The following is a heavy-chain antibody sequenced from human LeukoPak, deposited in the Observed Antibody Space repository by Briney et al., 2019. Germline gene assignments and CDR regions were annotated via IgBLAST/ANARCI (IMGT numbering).Heavy chain of an antibody. D-gene: IGHD6-25*01. CDR1: GYTLTELS. CDR3: ATRLASPDAFDI. J-gene: IGHJ3*02. Sequence: GASVKVSCKVSGYTLTELSMHWVRQAPGKGLEWMGGFDPEDGETIYAQKFQGRVTMTEDTSTDTAYMELSSLRSEDTAVYYCATRLASPDAFDIWGQGTMVTVSS. V-gene: IGHV1-24*01. CDR2: FDPEDGET.